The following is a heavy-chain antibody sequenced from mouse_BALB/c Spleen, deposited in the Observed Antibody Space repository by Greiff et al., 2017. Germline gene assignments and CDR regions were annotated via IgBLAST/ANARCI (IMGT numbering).Heavy chain of an antibody. CDR3: ASRIGHYYGNYDYAMDY. CDR2: IYPGNVNT. J-gene: IGHJ4*01. V-gene: IGHV1S56*01. Sequence: VQLQQSGPELVKPGASVRISCKASGYTFTSYYIHWVKQRPGQGLEWIGWIYPGNVNTKYNEKFKGKATLTADKSSSTAYMQLSSLTSEDSAVYFCASRIGHYYGNYDYAMDYWGQGTSVTVSS. CDR1: GYTFTSYY. D-gene: IGHD2-1*01.